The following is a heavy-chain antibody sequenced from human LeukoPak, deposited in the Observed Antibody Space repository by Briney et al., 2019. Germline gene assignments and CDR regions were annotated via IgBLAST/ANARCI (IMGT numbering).Heavy chain of an antibody. Sequence: PSETLSLTCTVSHDSISNYYWSWIRQPPGKGLEWIGYVYVSGSTNYNPSLKSRVTISVDTSKNQFSLNLSSVTAADTAVYYCARDQGYSSSWYAMHAFDIWGQGTMVTVSS. CDR1: HDSISNYY. V-gene: IGHV4-4*08. CDR2: VYVSGST. CDR3: ARDQGYSSSWYAMHAFDI. D-gene: IGHD6-13*01. J-gene: IGHJ3*02.